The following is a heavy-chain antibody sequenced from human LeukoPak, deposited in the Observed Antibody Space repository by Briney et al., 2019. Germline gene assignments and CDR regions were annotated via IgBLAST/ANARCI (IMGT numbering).Heavy chain of an antibody. CDR2: ISPYDSDT. CDR3: ARRGHWEFISALDY. J-gene: IGHJ4*02. D-gene: IGHD7-27*01. Sequence: GESLKISCKASGYSFTNYWIGWVRQMPGKGLEWMGLISPYDSDTRYSPSFQGQVTISVDKSINTASLQWSSLKASDTAMYYCARRGHWEFISALDYWGQGTLVTVSS. CDR1: GYSFTNYW. V-gene: IGHV5-51*01.